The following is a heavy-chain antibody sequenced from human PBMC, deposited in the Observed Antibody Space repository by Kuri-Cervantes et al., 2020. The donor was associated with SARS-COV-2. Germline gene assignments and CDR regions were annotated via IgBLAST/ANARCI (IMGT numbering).Heavy chain of an antibody. CDR1: GGSISSSSYY. CDR3: ARVVPAAISFFGI. J-gene: IGHJ3*02. D-gene: IGHD2-2*01. V-gene: IGHV4-39*07. Sequence: SETLSLTCTVSGGSISSSSYYWGWIRQPPGKGLEWIGSIYYSGSTYYNPSLKSRVTISVDTSKNQFSLKLSSVTAADTAVYYCARVVPAAISFFGIWGQGTMVTVSS. CDR2: IYYSGST.